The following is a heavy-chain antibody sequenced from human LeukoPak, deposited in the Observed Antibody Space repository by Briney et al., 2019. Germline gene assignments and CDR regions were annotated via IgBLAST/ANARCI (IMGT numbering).Heavy chain of an antibody. J-gene: IGHJ4*02. D-gene: IGHD4-17*01. V-gene: IGHV3-23*01. CDR2: ISGSGGST. Sequence: GGSLRLSCAASGFTFSSYGMSWVRQAPGKGLEWVSAISGSGGSTYFADSVRGRFTISRDNSKNTLYLQMNSLRSEDTAVYYCAARRLTLTTEIDYWGQGTLVTVSS. CDR1: GFTFSSYG. CDR3: AARRLTLTTEIDY.